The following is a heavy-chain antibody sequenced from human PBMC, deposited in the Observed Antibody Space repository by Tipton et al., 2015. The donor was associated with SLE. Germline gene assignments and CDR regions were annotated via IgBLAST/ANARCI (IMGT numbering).Heavy chain of an antibody. CDR1: GGSINSHY. CDR2: IYYSGST. D-gene: IGHD3-10*01. J-gene: IGHJ4*02. CDR3: ARDPGGFGELFFDY. Sequence: LRLSCTVSGGSINSHYWSWIRQPPGKGLEWIGYIYYSGSTNYNPSLKSRVTISVDTSKNQFSLKLSSVTAADTAVYYCARDPGGFGELFFDYWGQGTLVTVSS. V-gene: IGHV4-59*11.